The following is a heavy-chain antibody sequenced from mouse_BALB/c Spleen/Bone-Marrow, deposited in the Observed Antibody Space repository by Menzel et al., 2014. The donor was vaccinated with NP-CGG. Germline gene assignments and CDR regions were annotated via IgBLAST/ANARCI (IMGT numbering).Heavy chain of an antibody. CDR3: ARSAY. CDR1: GYTFSSYW. Sequence: VQLVESGAELMKPGASVKISCKATGYTFSSYWIEWVKQRPGHGLEWIGEILPGSGITNYNAKFKGKATFTADTSSNTTYMQVGSVTSEDSGVYYCARSAYWGQGTLVTVSA. CDR2: ILPGSGIT. V-gene: IGHV1-9*01. J-gene: IGHJ3*01.